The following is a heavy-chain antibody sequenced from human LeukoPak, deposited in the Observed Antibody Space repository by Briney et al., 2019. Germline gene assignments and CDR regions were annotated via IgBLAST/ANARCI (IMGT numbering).Heavy chain of an antibody. D-gene: IGHD4-17*01. V-gene: IGHV1-69*13. CDR2: IIPIFGTA. CDR3: GRCDYGDYGVGY. Sequence: SVKVSCKASGGTFSSYAISWVRQAPGQGLEWMGGIIPIFGTANYAQKFQGRVTITADESTSTAYMELSSLRSEDTAVYYCGRCDYGDYGVGYWGQGTLVTVPS. CDR1: GGTFSSYA. J-gene: IGHJ4*02.